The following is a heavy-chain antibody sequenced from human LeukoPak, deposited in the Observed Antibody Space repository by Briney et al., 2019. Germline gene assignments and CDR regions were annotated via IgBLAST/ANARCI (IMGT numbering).Heavy chain of an antibody. CDR2: ISSSSSYI. CDR1: GFTFSSYS. Sequence: GGSLRLSCAASGFTFSSYSMNWVRQAPGKGLEWVSSISSSSSYIYYADSVKGRFTISRDNAKNSLYLQMNSLRAEDTAVYYCAKDGFLVTIFGVVIIPEECYYYMDVWGKGTTVTVSS. J-gene: IGHJ6*03. CDR3: AKDGFLVTIFGVVIIPEECYYYMDV. V-gene: IGHV3-21*01. D-gene: IGHD3-3*01.